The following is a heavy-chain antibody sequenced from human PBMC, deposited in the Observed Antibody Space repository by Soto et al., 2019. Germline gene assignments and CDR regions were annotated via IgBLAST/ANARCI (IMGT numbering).Heavy chain of an antibody. D-gene: IGHD3-10*01. CDR2: IYYSGST. CDR1: GGSISSGGYY. Sequence: PSETLSLTCTVSGGSISSGGYYWSWIRQHPGKGLEWIGYIYYSGSTYYNPSLKSRVTISVDTSRNWFFLKLSSVTAADTAVYYCARDRSGYYGSGSYYDYWGQGTLVTVSS. J-gene: IGHJ4*02. V-gene: IGHV4-31*03. CDR3: ARDRSGYYGSGSYYDY.